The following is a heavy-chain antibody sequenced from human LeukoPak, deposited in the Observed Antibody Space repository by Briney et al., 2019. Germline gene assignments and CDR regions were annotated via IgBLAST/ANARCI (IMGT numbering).Heavy chain of an antibody. V-gene: IGHV4-39*01. Sequence: SETLSLTCTVSGGSISSRSSYWGWVRQPPGKGLEWIGSIYYTGTTYYNPSLKSRVTMSVDTSKNQFSLKLSSVTAADTAVYYCARGHYDSSGYYGYWGQGTLVTVSS. CDR2: IYYTGTT. CDR1: GGSISSRSSY. J-gene: IGHJ4*02. D-gene: IGHD3-22*01. CDR3: ARGHYDSSGYYGY.